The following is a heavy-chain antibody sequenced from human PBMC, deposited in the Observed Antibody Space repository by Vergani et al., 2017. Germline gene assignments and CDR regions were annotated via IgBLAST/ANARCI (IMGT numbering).Heavy chain of an antibody. CDR2: ISAYNGNT. CDR1: GYTFTSYG. V-gene: IGHV1-18*01. D-gene: IGHD6-19*01. CDR3: ATGKQWLVHGGDYFDY. Sequence: QVQLVQSGAEVKKPGASVKVSCKASGYTFTSYGISWGRQAPGQGLEWMGWISAYNGNTNYSQKLQGRVTMTTDTSTSPAYMEMRSLSSDATAVYSCATGKQWLVHGGDYFDYWGQGTLVTVSS. J-gene: IGHJ4*02.